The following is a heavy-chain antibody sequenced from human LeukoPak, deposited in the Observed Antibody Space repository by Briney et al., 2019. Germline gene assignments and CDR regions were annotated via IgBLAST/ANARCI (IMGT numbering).Heavy chain of an antibody. V-gene: IGHV1-8*01. J-gene: IGHJ6*03. CDR1: GYTFTSYD. CDR3: ARAYRSLYYYYYYLDV. Sequence: ASVKVSCKASGYTFTSYDINWVRQATGQGLEWMGWMNPNSGNTGYAQKFQGRVTMTRNTSISTAYMELSSLRSDDTAVHYCARAYRSLYYYYYYLDVWGKGTTVTISS. CDR2: MNPNSGNT. D-gene: IGHD6-13*01.